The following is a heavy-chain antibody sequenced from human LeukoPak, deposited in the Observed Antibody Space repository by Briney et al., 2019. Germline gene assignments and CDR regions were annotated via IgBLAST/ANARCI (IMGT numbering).Heavy chain of an antibody. V-gene: IGHV4-39*07. D-gene: IGHD4-11*01. CDR3: ARARDDYSNYEPYYFDY. CDR1: GGSIRSSYYY. J-gene: IGHJ4*02. Sequence: SETLSLTCTVSGGSIRSSYYYWGWIRQPPGKGLEWIGSIYDSGSTYYNPSLKSRVTISVDRSKNQFSLKLSSVTAADTAVYYCARARDDYSNYEPYYFDYWGQGTLVTVSS. CDR2: IYDSGST.